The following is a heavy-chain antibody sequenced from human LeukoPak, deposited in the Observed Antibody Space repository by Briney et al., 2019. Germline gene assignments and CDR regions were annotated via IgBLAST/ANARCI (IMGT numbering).Heavy chain of an antibody. V-gene: IGHV3-30*02. CDR3: AKDPSFRPGYFDY. CDR2: IRYDGSNK. Sequence: PGGSLRLSCVASGFTFSNHWMTWVCQGPGKGLGWVAFIRYDGSNKYYADSVTGRFTISRDNSKNTLYLQMNSLRAEDTAVYYCAKDPSFRPGYFDYWGQGTLVTVSS. J-gene: IGHJ4*02. CDR1: GFTFSNHW.